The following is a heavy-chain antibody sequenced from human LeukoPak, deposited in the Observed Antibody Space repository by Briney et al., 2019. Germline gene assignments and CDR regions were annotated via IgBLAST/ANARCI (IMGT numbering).Heavy chain of an antibody. CDR3: ARHHRVQLWIDY. CDR1: GGSISSSSYY. Sequence: PSETLSLTCTVSGGSISSSSYYWGSICQPPGKGLEWIGSIYYSGSTYYNPSLKSRVTISVDTSKNQFSLKLSSVTAADTAVYYCARHHRVQLWIDYWGQGTLVTVSS. J-gene: IGHJ4*02. D-gene: IGHD5-18*01. V-gene: IGHV4-39*01. CDR2: IYYSGST.